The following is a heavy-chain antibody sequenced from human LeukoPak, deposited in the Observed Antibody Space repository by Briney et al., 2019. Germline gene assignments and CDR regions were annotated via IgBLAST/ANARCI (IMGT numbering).Heavy chain of an antibody. V-gene: IGHV3-30-3*01. Sequence: PGRSLRLSCAASGFTFSSYAMHWVRQAPGKGLEWVAVISNDGSNKYYADSVKGRFTISRDNSKNTLYLQMNSLRAEDTAVYYCAKDLTTGTLSFDYWGQGTLVTVSS. J-gene: IGHJ4*02. CDR1: GFTFSSYA. CDR2: ISNDGSNK. CDR3: AKDLTTGTLSFDY. D-gene: IGHD1-1*01.